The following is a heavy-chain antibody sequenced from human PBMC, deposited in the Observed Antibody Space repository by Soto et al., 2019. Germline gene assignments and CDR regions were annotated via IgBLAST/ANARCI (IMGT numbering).Heavy chain of an antibody. CDR1: GFTFISYA. D-gene: IGHD3-10*01. CDR3: AKDRFDYGSGSYYNWFDP. V-gene: IGHV3-23*01. Sequence: PGGSLRLSCAASGFTFISYAMIWVRQAPGKGLEWVSAISGSGGSTYYADSVKGRFTISRDNSKNTLYLQMNSLRAEDTAVYYCAKDRFDYGSGSYYNWFDPWGQGTLVTVSS. J-gene: IGHJ5*02. CDR2: ISGSGGST.